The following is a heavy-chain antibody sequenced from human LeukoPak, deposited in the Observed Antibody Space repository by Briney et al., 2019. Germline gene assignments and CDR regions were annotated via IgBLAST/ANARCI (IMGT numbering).Heavy chain of an antibody. CDR2: IIPILGIA. V-gene: IGHV1-69*04. CDR3: ARYYYDSSGYYSYFDY. J-gene: IGHJ4*02. D-gene: IGHD3-22*01. Sequence: SVKVPCKASGGTFSSYAISWVRQAPGQGLEWMGRIIPILGIANYAQKFQGRVTITADKSTSTAYMELSSLRSEDTAVYYCARYYYDSSGYYSYFDYWGQGTLVTVSS. CDR1: GGTFSSYA.